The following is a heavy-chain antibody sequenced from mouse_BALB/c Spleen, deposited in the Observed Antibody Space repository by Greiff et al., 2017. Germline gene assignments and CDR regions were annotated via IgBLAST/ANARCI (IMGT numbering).Heavy chain of an antibody. CDR1: GYTFTSYW. D-gene: IGHD1-1*01. CDR3: ARYYGSSYRYFDV. CDR2: IYPGDGDT. Sequence: QVQLQQSGAELARPGASVKLSCKASGYTFTSYWMQWVKQRPGQGLEWIGAIYPGDGDTRYTQKFKGKATLTADKSSSTAYMQLSSLASEDSAVYYCARYYGSSYRYFDVWGAGTTVTVSS. J-gene: IGHJ1*01. V-gene: IGHV1-87*01.